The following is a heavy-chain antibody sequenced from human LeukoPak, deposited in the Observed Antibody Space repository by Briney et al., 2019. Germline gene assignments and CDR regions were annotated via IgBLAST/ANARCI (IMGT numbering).Heavy chain of an antibody. Sequence: SETLSLTCTVSGGSISSYYWSWIRQPPGKGLEWIGYIYSSGSTNYSPSLKSRVTISVDTSKNQFSLKLSSVTAADTAVYYCARHTGSGYLLSYWGQGTLVTVSS. CDR1: GGSISSYY. J-gene: IGHJ4*02. D-gene: IGHD3-3*01. V-gene: IGHV4-59*08. CDR3: ARHTGSGYLLSY. CDR2: IYSSGST.